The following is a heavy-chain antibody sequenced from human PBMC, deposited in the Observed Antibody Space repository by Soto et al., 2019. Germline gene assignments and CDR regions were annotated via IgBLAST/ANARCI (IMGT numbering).Heavy chain of an antibody. CDR3: ARDWSSIAAAGTEGGS. CDR1: GYTFTSYG. Sequence: QVQLVQSGAEVKKPGASVKVSCKASGYTFTSYGISWVRQAPGQGPEWMGWISAYNGNTNYAQKLQGRVTMTTDTXTXXDYMEFTNPRSDDTTGEYCARDWSSIAAAGTEGGSWGQGTLVTVSS. V-gene: IGHV1-18*01. CDR2: ISAYNGNT. J-gene: IGHJ5*02. D-gene: IGHD6-13*01.